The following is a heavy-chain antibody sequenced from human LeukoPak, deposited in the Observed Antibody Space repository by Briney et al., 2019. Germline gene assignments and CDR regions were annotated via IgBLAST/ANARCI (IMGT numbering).Heavy chain of an antibody. D-gene: IGHD2-21*02. CDR2: ISGSGGST. CDR1: GFTFSSYG. Sequence: GGSLRLSCAASGFTFSSYGMSWVRQAPGKGLEWVSAISGSGGSTYYADSVKGRFTISRDNSMNTLYLQMNSLRAEDTAVYYCRSDLAHDAFDIWGQGTMVTVSS. J-gene: IGHJ3*02. CDR3: RSDLAHDAFDI. V-gene: IGHV3-23*01.